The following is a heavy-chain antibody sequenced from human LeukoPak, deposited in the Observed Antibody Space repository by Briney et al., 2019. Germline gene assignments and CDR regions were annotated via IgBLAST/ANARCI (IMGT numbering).Heavy chain of an antibody. CDR3: TRASSANSIYSFDC. Sequence: SQTLSLTCAISGDSVSSSSAAWNWIRQSPSGGLEWLGRTYYRSKWYNDYAASVKSRITINPDTSKNQFSLQLNSVTPEDTAVYYCTRASSANSIYSFDCWGQGTLVTVSS. J-gene: IGHJ4*02. CDR1: GDSVSSSSAA. V-gene: IGHV6-1*01. CDR2: TYYRSKWYN. D-gene: IGHD2-15*01.